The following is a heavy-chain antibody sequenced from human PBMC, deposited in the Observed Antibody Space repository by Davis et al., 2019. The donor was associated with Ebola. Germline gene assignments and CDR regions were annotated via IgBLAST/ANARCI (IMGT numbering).Heavy chain of an antibody. CDR3: AKGTDYFDY. J-gene: IGHJ4*02. D-gene: IGHD1-7*01. Sequence: PSETLSLTCTVSGGSISSYYWSWIRQPPGKGLEWIGYIYYSGSTNYNPSLKSRVTMSVDTSKNQFSLKLSSVTAADTAAYYCAKGTDYFDYWGQGTLVTVSS. CDR2: IYYSGST. CDR1: GGSISSYY. V-gene: IGHV4-59*01.